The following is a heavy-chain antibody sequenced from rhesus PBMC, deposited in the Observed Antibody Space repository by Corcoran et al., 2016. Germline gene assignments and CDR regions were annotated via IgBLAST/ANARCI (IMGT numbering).Heavy chain of an antibody. Sequence: EVQLVETGGGLVQPGGSLKLSCAASGFTFSSNGMSWVRQAPGKGLGGVSAINSGGGNTFTADSVKGRFTSARDNSKNTLSLEMNSLRTEDTAVYYCAKTLYCSGSGCYGLDSWGQGVVVTVSS. J-gene: IGHJ6*01. D-gene: IGHD2-21*01. CDR2: INSGGGNT. CDR3: AKTLYCSGSGCYGLDS. CDR1: GFTFSSNG. V-gene: IGHV3S5*01.